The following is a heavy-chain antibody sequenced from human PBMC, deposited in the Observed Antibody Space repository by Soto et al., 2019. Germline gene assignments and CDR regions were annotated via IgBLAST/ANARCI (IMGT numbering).Heavy chain of an antibody. CDR1: GGSISSYY. V-gene: IGHV4-59*01. CDR2: SYSSGST. J-gene: IGHJ4*02. D-gene: IGHD4-17*01. Sequence: QVQLQESGPGLVKPSETMSLTCTVSGGSISSYYWSWIRQPPGKGLEWIGYSYSSGSTNYNPSLKSRVTISVDTSKNQFSLKLSSVTAADTAVYYCSRSDGDYGYDYWGQGTLVTVS. CDR3: SRSDGDYGYDY.